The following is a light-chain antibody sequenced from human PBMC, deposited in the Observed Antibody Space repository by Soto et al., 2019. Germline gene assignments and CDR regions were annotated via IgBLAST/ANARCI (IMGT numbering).Light chain of an antibody. Sequence: EIVMTQSPATLSVSPGERAALSCRASQSISSNLAWYQQKPGQAPRLIIYAASTRATGVPARFSGSGSGTEFTLTISSLQSEDFAVYYCLQYQNWPSWAFGQGTKVEIK. J-gene: IGKJ1*01. V-gene: IGKV3-15*01. CDR3: LQYQNWPSWA. CDR1: QSISSN. CDR2: AAS.